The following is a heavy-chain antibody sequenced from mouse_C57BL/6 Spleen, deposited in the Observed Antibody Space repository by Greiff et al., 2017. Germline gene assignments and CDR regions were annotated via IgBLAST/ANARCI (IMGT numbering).Heavy chain of an antibody. CDR2: IYPGDGDT. D-gene: IGHD4-1*01. Sequence: QVQLQQSGPELVKPGASVKISCKASGYAFSSSWMNWVKQRPGKGLEWIGRIYPGDGDTNYNGKFKGKATLTADKSSSTAYMQLSSLTSEDSAVYFCAREGWEGANWYFDVWGTGTTVTVSS. J-gene: IGHJ1*03. V-gene: IGHV1-82*01. CDR1: GYAFSSSW. CDR3: AREGWEGANWYFDV.